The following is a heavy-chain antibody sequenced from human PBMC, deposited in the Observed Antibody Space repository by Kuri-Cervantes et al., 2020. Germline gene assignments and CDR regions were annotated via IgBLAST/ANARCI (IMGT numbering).Heavy chain of an antibody. CDR2: ISSSSNYI. V-gene: IGHV3-21*01. CDR3: ARDQGVAGATLLDY. CDR1: GFSFSSYG. D-gene: IGHD1-26*01. Sequence: GGSLRRSCAASGFSFSSYGMNWVRQAPGKGLEWVSSISSSSNYIYYADSVKGRFTISRDNAKNSLYLQMNSLRAEDTAVYYCARDQGVAGATLLDYWGQGALVTVSS. J-gene: IGHJ4*02.